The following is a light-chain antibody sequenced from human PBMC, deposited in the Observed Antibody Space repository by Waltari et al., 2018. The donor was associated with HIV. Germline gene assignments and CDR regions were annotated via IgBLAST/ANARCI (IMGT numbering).Light chain of an antibody. CDR3: CSYAGKSNTFLI. V-gene: IGLV2-23*02. CDR1: SNDVGSYNF. CDR2: EVS. J-gene: IGLJ2*01. Sequence: QSALTQPASVSGSPGQSITISCTGTSNDVGSYNFVSWYQQHPGKAPRLIIYEVSKRPSGVSNRFSCSKSGNPASLTISGLQAEDEADYSCCSYAGKSNTFLIFGGGTKLTVL.